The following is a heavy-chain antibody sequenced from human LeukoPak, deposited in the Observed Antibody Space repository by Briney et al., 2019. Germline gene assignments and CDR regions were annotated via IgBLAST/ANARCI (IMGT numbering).Heavy chain of an antibody. V-gene: IGHV4-39*07. CDR3: ARTNYYDSSGYIPSAFDI. CDR2: IYYSGST. D-gene: IGHD3-22*01. J-gene: IGHJ3*02. Sequence: PGGSLRLSCAASGFTFSSYSMNWVRQPPGKGLEWIGSIYYSGSTYYNPSLKSRVTISVDTSKNQFSLKLSSVTAADTAVYYCARTNYYDSSGYIPSAFDIWGQGTMVTVSS. CDR1: GFTFSSYS.